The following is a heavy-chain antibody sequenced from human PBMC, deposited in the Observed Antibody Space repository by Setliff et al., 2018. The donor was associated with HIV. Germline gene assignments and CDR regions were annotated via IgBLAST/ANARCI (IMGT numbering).Heavy chain of an antibody. CDR3: AREGRLQFLDWLLGFGY. J-gene: IGHJ4*02. CDR2: INPNGGTT. CDR1: GYTFTTYY. Sequence: GASVKVSCKASGYTFTTYYMHWVRQAPGQGLEWMGIINPNGGTTNYTQKFQGRVTMTRDTSTSTVYMELSSLRSEDTAVYFCAREGRLQFLDWLLGFGYWGQGTLVTVSS. D-gene: IGHD3-3*01. V-gene: IGHV1-46*01.